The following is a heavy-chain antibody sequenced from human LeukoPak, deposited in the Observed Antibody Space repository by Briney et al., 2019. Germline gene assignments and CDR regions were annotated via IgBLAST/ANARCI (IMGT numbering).Heavy chain of an antibody. CDR2: IDPSDSYT. V-gene: IGHV5-10-1*01. Sequence: GESLKISCKGSGYSLPTYWISWVRQMAGKGLEWMGRIDPSDSYTNYSPSFQGHVTISADKSISTAYLQWSSLKASDTAMYYCARRVAVAGYYFDYWGQGTLVAVSS. D-gene: IGHD6-19*01. J-gene: IGHJ4*02. CDR1: GYSLPTYW. CDR3: ARRVAVAGYYFDY.